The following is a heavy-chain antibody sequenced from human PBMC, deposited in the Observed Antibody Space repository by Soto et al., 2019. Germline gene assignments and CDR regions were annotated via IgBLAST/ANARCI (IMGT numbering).Heavy chain of an antibody. V-gene: IGHV3-23*01. CDR3: AKDRGSYFNWFDP. CDR2: ISGSGGST. CDR1: GVTFSSYA. J-gene: IGHJ5*02. D-gene: IGHD1-26*01. Sequence: GGSLRLSCAASGVTFSSYAMSWVRQAPGKGLEWVSAISGSGGSTYYADSVKGRFTISRDNSKNTLYLQMNSLRAEDTAVYYWAKDRGSYFNWFDPWGQGTLVTVSS.